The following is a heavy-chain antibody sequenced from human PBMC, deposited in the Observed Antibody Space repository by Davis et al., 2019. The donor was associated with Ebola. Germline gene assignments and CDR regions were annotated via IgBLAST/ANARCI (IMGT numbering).Heavy chain of an antibody. Sequence: PGGSLRLSCAASGFTFSSYWMHWVRQAPGKGLVWVSRINSDGSSTSYADSVKGRFTISRDNAKNTLYLQMNSLRAEDTAVHYCARPIAVAGSWFDPWGQGTLVTVSS. CDR2: INSDGSST. J-gene: IGHJ5*02. CDR1: GFTFSSYW. V-gene: IGHV3-74*01. CDR3: ARPIAVAGSWFDP. D-gene: IGHD6-19*01.